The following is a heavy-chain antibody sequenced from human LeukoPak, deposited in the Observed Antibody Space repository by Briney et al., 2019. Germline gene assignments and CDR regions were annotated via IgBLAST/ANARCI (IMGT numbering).Heavy chain of an antibody. V-gene: IGHV4-34*01. CDR1: GGSFSGYY. D-gene: IGHD4-11*01. CDR2: INHSGST. J-gene: IGHJ3*02. Sequence: PSETLSLTCAVYGGSFSGYYWSWIRQPPGKGLEWIGEINHSGSTNYNPSLKSRVTISVDTSKNQFSLKLGSVTAADTAVYYCASYSNYGAFGIWGQGTMVTVSS. CDR3: ASYSNYGAFGI.